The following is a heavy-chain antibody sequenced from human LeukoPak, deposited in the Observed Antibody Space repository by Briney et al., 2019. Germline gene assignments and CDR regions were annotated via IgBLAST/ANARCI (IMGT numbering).Heavy chain of an antibody. CDR2: ISYDGSNK. Sequence: GGSLRLSCAASGFTFSSYAMHWVRQAPGKGLEWVAVISYDGSNKYYADSVKGRFTISRDNSKNTLYLQMNSLRAEDTAVYYCARDGGRGDHYDFWSGYYTGLPRNWFDPWGQGTLVTVSS. CDR1: GFTFSSYA. CDR3: ARDGGRGDHYDFWSGYYTGLPRNWFDP. D-gene: IGHD3-3*01. V-gene: IGHV3-30*04. J-gene: IGHJ5*02.